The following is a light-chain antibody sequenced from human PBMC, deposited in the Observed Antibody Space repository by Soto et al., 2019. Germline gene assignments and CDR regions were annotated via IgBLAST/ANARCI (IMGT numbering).Light chain of an antibody. CDR3: SSHATSYAVDV. V-gene: IGLV2-14*01. CDR1: ASDVGTNNY. CDR2: EVS. J-gene: IGLJ1*01. Sequence: QSALTQPASVSGSPGQSITISCTGTASDVGTNNYVSWYQQYPGKAPQLIIYEVSQRPSGISGRFFGSKSGDTASLTISGLQAEDEADYYCSSHATSYAVDVFGTGTKVTVL.